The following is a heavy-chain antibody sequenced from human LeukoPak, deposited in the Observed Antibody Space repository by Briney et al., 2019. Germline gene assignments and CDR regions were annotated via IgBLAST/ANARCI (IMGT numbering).Heavy chain of an antibody. V-gene: IGHV4-34*01. CDR1: GGSFSGYY. Sequence: ASETLSLTCAVSGGSFSGYYWSWIRQPPGKGLEWIGEISHSGSTNYSPSLKSRVTISVDTSKNQFSLNLSSVTAADTAVYYCAREYNWSVLDYWGQGTLVTVSS. CDR3: AREYNWSVLDY. D-gene: IGHD1-1*01. CDR2: ISHSGST. J-gene: IGHJ4*02.